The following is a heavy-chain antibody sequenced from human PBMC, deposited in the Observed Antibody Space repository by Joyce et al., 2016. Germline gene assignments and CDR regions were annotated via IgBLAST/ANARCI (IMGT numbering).Heavy chain of an antibody. CDR3: AKRYDYVDY. Sequence: QVQLVESGGGVVQPGRSLGLSCAASGFTFSNSGMHWVRQAPGKGLEWVAVIANDGNKKYYADSVKGRFTISRDNSKNTLYLQMNSLRAEDTAVYYCAKRYDYVDYWGQGTLVTVSS. V-gene: IGHV3-30*18. J-gene: IGHJ4*02. CDR2: IANDGNKK. D-gene: IGHD3-16*01. CDR1: GFTFSNSG.